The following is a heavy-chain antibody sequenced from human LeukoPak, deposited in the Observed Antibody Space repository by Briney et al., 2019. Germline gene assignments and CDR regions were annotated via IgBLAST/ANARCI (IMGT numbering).Heavy chain of an antibody. D-gene: IGHD2-2*01. Sequence: GRSLRLSCAASGFTISSFDMHWVRQAPGKGLEWVSAISGSGGSTYYADSVKGRFTISRDNSKNTLYLQMNSLRAEDTAVYYCAARVPAAMSYYFDYWGQGTLVTVSS. CDR2: ISGSGGST. V-gene: IGHV3-23*01. CDR3: AARVPAAMSYYFDY. J-gene: IGHJ4*02. CDR1: GFTISSFD.